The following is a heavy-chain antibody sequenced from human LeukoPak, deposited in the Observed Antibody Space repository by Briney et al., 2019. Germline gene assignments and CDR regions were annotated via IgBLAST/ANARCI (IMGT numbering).Heavy chain of an antibody. J-gene: IGHJ4*02. Sequence: ASVKVSCKASGFTFTSSAVQWVRQARGQRLEWIGWIVVGSGNTNYAQKFQERVTITRDMSTSTAYMELSSLRSEDTAVYYCARVSNAPRPFDYWGQGTLVTVSS. V-gene: IGHV1-58*01. D-gene: IGHD6-6*01. CDR2: IVVGSGNT. CDR1: GFTFTSSA. CDR3: ARVSNAPRPFDY.